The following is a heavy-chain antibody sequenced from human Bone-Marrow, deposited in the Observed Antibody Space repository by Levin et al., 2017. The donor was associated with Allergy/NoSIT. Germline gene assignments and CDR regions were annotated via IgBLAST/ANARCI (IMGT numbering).Heavy chain of an antibody. CDR2: ISYDGSNK. CDR3: ARTPSRIQLWNDAFDI. V-gene: IGHV3-30-3*01. Sequence: GGSLRLSCAASGFTFSSYAMHWVRQAPGKGLEWVAVISYDGSNKYYADSVKGRFTISRDNSKNTLYLQMNSLRAEDTAVYYCARTPSRIQLWNDAFDIWGQGTMVTVSS. J-gene: IGHJ3*02. CDR1: GFTFSSYA. D-gene: IGHD5-18*01.